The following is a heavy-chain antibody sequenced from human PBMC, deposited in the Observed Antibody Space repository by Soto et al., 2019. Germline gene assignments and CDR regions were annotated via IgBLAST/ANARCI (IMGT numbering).Heavy chain of an antibody. CDR1: GDSISSGFYY. CDR3: ARDGPVPPGLDV. CDR2: IYGSGST. J-gene: IGHJ6*02. V-gene: IGHV4-30-4*01. D-gene: IGHD3-10*01. Sequence: SETLSLTCTVSGDSISSGFYYWSWIRQPPGEGLEWIGYIYGSGSTYYNPSLKSRVTISEDMSKNQFSLNLRSVTAADTAVYYCARDGPVPPGLDVWGQGTTVTVSS.